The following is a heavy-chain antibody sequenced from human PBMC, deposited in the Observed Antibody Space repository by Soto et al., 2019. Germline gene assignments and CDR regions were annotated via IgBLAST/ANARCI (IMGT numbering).Heavy chain of an antibody. Sequence: SVKVSCKASGGTFSSYTISWVRQAPGQGLEWMGRIIPILGIANYAQKFQGRVTITADKSTSTAYMELSSLRSEDKAGYYWARGRDSSYYNYFNYLGQGNLSTFAS. CDR1: GGTFSSYT. J-gene: IGHJ4*02. CDR2: IIPILGIA. D-gene: IGHD3-10*01. CDR3: ARGRDSSYYNYFNY. V-gene: IGHV1-69*02.